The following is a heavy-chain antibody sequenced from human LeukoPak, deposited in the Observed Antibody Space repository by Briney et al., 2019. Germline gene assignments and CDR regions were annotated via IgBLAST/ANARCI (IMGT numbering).Heavy chain of an antibody. Sequence: NSSETLSLTCAVYGGSFSGYYWSWIRQPPGKGLEWIGEINHRGSTNYNPSLKSRVTISVDTSKNHFSLKLSSVTAADTAVYYCARVRDAYTLHYWGQGTLVTVSS. V-gene: IGHV4-34*01. J-gene: IGHJ4*02. D-gene: IGHD2-2*01. CDR1: GGSFSGYY. CDR2: INHRGST. CDR3: ARVRDAYTLHY.